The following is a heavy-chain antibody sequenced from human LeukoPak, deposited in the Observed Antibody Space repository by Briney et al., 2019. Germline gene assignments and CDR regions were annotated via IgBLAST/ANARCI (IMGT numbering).Heavy chain of an antibody. V-gene: IGHV3-48*03. CDR2: ISSSGSTI. CDR1: GFTFSSYE. Sequence: QAGGSLRLSCAASGFTFSSYEMNWVRQAPGKGLEWVSYISSSGSTIYYADSVKGRFTISRDNAKNSLYLQMNSLRAEDTALYHCAREVVGASHWFDPWGQGTLVTVSS. CDR3: AREVVGASHWFDP. D-gene: IGHD1-26*01. J-gene: IGHJ5*02.